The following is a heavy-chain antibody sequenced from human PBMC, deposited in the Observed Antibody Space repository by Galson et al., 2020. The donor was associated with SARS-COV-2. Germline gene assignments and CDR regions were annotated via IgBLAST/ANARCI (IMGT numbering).Heavy chain of an antibody. CDR2: INWSGRST. J-gene: IGHJ3*01. D-gene: IGHD5-18*01. Sequence: ARSGGSLRLTCAASGFTFDDFGMSWVRQVPGTGLEWVCGINWSGRSTGYADSVQGRFSISRDNARNSLYLQLNSLRVEDTALYYCTRLRGNEFDTAVGAFDVWGQGTMVTVSS. V-gene: IGHV3-20*04. CDR1: GFTFDDFG. CDR3: TRLRGNEFDTAVGAFDV.